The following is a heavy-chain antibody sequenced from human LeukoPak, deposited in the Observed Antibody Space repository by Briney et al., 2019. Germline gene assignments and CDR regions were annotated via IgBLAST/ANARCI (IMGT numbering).Heavy chain of an antibody. Sequence: GGSLRLSCAASGFTFSSYNMNWVRQAPGKGLEWVSYISSSSSTTYYADSVKGRFTIPRDNAKNSLYLHMNSLRAEDTAVYYCARDGSGYYGDFDYWGQGTLVTVSS. CDR2: ISSSSSTT. CDR1: GFTFSSYN. CDR3: ARDGSGYYGDFDY. D-gene: IGHD3-22*01. J-gene: IGHJ4*02. V-gene: IGHV3-48*01.